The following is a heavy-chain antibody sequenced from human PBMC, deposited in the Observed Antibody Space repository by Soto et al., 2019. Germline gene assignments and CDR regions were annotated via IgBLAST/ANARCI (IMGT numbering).Heavy chain of an antibody. CDR2: IIPIFGTA. CDR3: ARDICSGGSCYSEYYFDY. CDR1: GFTFSSYA. Sequence: VQLLESGGGLVQPGGSLRLSCAASGFTFSSYAMSWVRQAPGKGLEWVGGIIPIFGTANYAQKFQGRVTITADESTSTAYMELSSLRSEDTAVYYCARDICSGGSCYSEYYFDYWGQGTLVTVSS. D-gene: IGHD2-15*01. J-gene: IGHJ4*02. V-gene: IGHV1-69*01.